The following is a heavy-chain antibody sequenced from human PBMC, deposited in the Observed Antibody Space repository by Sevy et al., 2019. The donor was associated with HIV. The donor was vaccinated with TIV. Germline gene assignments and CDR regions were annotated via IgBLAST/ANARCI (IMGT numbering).Heavy chain of an antibody. CDR2: ISGSGGST. J-gene: IGHJ4*02. Sequence: GGSLRLSCAASGFTFSSYAMSWVRQAPGNGLEWVSAISGSGGSTYYADSVRGRFTISRDNSKNTLYLQMNSLRAEDTAVYYCARLITMVRGVTAKQLDYWGQGTLVTVSS. V-gene: IGHV3-23*01. CDR3: ARLITMVRGVTAKQLDY. CDR1: GFTFSSYA. D-gene: IGHD3-10*01.